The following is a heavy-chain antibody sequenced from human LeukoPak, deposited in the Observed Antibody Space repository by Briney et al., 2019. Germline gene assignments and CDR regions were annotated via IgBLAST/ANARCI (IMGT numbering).Heavy chain of an antibody. V-gene: IGHV3-9*01. CDR1: GFTFDDYA. CDR3: ARETDNDFWSGYNY. CDR2: ISWNSGSI. J-gene: IGHJ4*02. Sequence: PGRSLRLSCAASGFTFDDYAMHWVRQAPGKGLEWVSGISWNSGSIGYADSVKGRFTISRDNAKNSLYLQMNSLRAEDTAVYYCARETDNDFWSGYNYWGQGTLVTVSS. D-gene: IGHD3-3*01.